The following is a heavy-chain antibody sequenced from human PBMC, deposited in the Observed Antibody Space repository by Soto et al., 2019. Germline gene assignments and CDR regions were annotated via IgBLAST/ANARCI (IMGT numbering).Heavy chain of an antibody. J-gene: IGHJ4*02. Sequence: NPSETLSLTCTVSGGSISSGDYYWSWIRQPPGKGLEWIGYIYYSGSTYYNPSLKSRVTISVDTSKNQFSLKLSSVTAADTAVYYCARGHDDSSNSHLDYWGQGTLVTVSS. D-gene: IGHD4-4*01. CDR3: ARGHDDSSNSHLDY. V-gene: IGHV4-30-4*01. CDR2: IYYSGST. CDR1: GGSISSGDYY.